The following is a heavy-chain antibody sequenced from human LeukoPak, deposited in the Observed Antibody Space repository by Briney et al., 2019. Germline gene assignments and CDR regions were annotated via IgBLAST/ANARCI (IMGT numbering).Heavy chain of an antibody. CDR3: ARMAGGSGSLYYYGMDV. D-gene: IGHD3-10*01. V-gene: IGHV1-69*05. Sequence: SVKVSCKASGGTFSSYAISWVRQAPGQGLEWMGGIIPIFGTANYAQKFQGRVTMTRDTSTSTVYMELSSLRSEDTAVYYCARMAGGSGSLYYYGMDVWGKGTTVTVSS. CDR2: IIPIFGTA. J-gene: IGHJ6*04. CDR1: GGTFSSYA.